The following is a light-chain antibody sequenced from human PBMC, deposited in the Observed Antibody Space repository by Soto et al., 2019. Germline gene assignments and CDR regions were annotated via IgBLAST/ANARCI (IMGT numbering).Light chain of an antibody. Sequence: HSVLTQPPSASGSPRQSVTISCTGTSSDVGGYNYVSWFQQHPSKAPKLIIHEVNQRPSGVPDRFSGSKSGNTASLTVSGLQAEDEGTYYCSSYGGYIKVVFGTGTRVTVL. CDR2: EVN. J-gene: IGLJ1*01. CDR1: SSDVGGYNY. CDR3: SSYGGYIKVV. V-gene: IGLV2-8*01.